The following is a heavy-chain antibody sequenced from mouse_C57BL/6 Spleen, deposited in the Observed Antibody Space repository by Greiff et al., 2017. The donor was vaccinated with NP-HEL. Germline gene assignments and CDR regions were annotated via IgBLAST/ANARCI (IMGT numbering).Heavy chain of an antibody. D-gene: IGHD1-1*01. CDR3: ASTVVADYYAMDY. V-gene: IGHV1-80*01. Sequence: QVQLQESGAELVKPGASVKISCKASGYAFSSYWMNWVKQRPGKGLEWIGQIYPGDGDTNYNGKFKGKATLTADKSSSTAYMQLSSLTSEDSAVYFCASTVVADYYAMDYWGQGTSVTVSS. J-gene: IGHJ4*01. CDR2: IYPGDGDT. CDR1: GYAFSSYW.